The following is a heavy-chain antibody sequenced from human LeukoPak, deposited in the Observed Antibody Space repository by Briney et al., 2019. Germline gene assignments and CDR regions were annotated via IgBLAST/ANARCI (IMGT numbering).Heavy chain of an antibody. D-gene: IGHD3-3*01. V-gene: IGHV1-8*01. J-gene: IGHJ4*02. CDR1: GYTFTSYD. Sequence: ASVKVSCKASGYTFTSYDINWVRQATGQGLEWMGRMNPNSGNTGYAQKFQGRVTMTRNTSISTAYMELSSLRSEDTAVYYCARAPVYDFWSGYYTDGPYFDYWGQGTLVTVSS. CDR2: MNPNSGNT. CDR3: ARAPVYDFWSGYYTDGPYFDY.